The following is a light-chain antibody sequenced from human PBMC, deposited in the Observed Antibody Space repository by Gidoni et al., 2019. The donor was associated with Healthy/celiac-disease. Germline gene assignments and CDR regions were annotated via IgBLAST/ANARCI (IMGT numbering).Light chain of an antibody. V-gene: IGKV3-15*01. CDR1: QSVSSN. J-gene: IGKJ2*01. CDR2: GAS. CDR3: QQYNKWPPRYT. Sequence: EIVMTQSPATLSVSPGERATLSCRVSQSVSSNLAWYQQKPGQAPRLLIYGASTRATGIPARFSGSGSGTEFTLTISSLQSEDFAVYYCQQYNKWPPRYTFGQGTKLEIK.